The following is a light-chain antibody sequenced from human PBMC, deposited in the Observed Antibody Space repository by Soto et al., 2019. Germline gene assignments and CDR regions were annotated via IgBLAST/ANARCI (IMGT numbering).Light chain of an antibody. J-gene: IGKJ1*01. CDR1: QGIRND. CDR3: LQDYSYPWT. Sequence: AIQLTQSPSSLSASVGDRVTITCRASQGIRNDLGWYQQKPGKAPKLLISAASSLQSGVPSRFSGSASGTDITLTISSLQPEDFATYYCLQDYSYPWTFGQGTKVEIK. V-gene: IGKV1-6*01. CDR2: AAS.